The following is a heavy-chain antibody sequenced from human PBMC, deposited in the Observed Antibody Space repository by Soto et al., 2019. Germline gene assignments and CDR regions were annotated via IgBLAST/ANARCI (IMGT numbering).Heavy chain of an antibody. Sequence: TLSLTCAVSGYSISSGYYWGWIRQPPGKGLEWIGSIYHSGSTYYNPSLKSRVTISVDTSKNQFSLKLSSVTAADTAVYYCARMGTPHSSGWFGAFDIWGQGTMVTVSS. CDR1: GYSISSGYY. D-gene: IGHD6-19*01. V-gene: IGHV4-38-2*01. CDR3: ARMGTPHSSGWFGAFDI. CDR2: IYHSGST. J-gene: IGHJ3*02.